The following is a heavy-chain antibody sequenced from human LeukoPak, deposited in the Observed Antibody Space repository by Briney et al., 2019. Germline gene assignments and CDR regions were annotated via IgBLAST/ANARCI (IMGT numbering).Heavy chain of an antibody. Sequence: PGGSLRLSCAASGITFSSYAMSWVRQAPGKGLEWVSAISGSGGSTYYADSVKGRFTISRNNSKNTLYLQMNSLRAEDTAVYYCAKYIGEKGSYVVFDYWGQGTLVTVSS. J-gene: IGHJ4*02. D-gene: IGHD3-16*01. V-gene: IGHV3-23*01. CDR1: GITFSSYA. CDR3: AKYIGEKGSYVVFDY. CDR2: ISGSGGST.